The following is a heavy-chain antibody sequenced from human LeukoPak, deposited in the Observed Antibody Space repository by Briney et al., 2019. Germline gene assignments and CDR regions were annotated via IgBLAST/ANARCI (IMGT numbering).Heavy chain of an antibody. V-gene: IGHV1-8*01. CDR1: GYTFTSYD. CDR2: MNPNSGNT. Sequence: ASVKVSCKASGYTFTSYDINWVRQATGQGLEWMGWMNPNSGNTGYAQKFQGRVTMTRNTSISTAYMELSSLRSEDTAVCYCAREGSSSWSPYYYYYYMDVWGKGTTVTVSS. J-gene: IGHJ6*03. D-gene: IGHD6-13*01. CDR3: AREGSSSWSPYYYYYYMDV.